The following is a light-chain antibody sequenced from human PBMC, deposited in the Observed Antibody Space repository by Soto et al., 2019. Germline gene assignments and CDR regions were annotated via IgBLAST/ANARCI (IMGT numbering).Light chain of an antibody. Sequence: ELVWTQTPASPSVSAGVRVTLCRRASQSVSSNLAWYQQIPGQAPRLLIYGASTRATAIPARFSGSVSGKEFTLTRCGLRSEHFAVYSGQQYHSWPPSNLGQGTRLEIK. V-gene: IGKV3-15*01. CDR2: GAS. CDR3: QQYHSWPPSN. J-gene: IGKJ5*01. CDR1: QSVSSN.